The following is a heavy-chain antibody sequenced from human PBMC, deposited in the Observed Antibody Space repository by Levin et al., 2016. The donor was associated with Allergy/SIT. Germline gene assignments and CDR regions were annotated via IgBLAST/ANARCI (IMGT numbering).Heavy chain of an antibody. V-gene: IGHV3-23*01. J-gene: IGHJ6*03. CDR3: AKGLRSGYSESSNYHYYMDV. Sequence: GESLKISCAASEFTFSNYAMMWVRQAPGKGLECVSVISNSGGGTYYVDSVKGRFTISRDNSKNTLYLQMNSLRAEDTAVYYCAKGLRSGYSESSNYHYYMDVWGKGTTVTVSS. CDR1: EFTFSNYA. CDR2: ISNSGGGT. D-gene: IGHD3-22*01.